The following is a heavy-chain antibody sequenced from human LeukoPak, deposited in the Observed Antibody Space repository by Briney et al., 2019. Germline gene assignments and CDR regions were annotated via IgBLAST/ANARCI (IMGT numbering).Heavy chain of an antibody. CDR3: ARVSSSWYKGWFDP. J-gene: IGHJ5*02. CDR2: IYYSGST. Sequence: PSETLSLTCTVSGGPISSYYWSWIRQPPGKGLEWIGYIYYSGSTNYNPSLKSRVTISVDTSKNQFSLKLSSVTAADTAVYYCARVSSSWYKGWFDPWGQGTLVTVSS. D-gene: IGHD6-13*01. CDR1: GGPISSYY. V-gene: IGHV4-59*01.